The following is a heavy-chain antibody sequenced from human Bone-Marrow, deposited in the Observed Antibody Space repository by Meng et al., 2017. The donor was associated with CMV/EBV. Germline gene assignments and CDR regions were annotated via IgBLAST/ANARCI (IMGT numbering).Heavy chain of an antibody. CDR2: IIGVSNTI. D-gene: IGHD1-26*01. Sequence: GESLKISCAASGFTFSTYSLNWVRQAPGKGLEWVSYIIGVSNTISYADAVGGRFTLSRDNAKNSLYLQMNSLRVEDAAVYYCARDCSGSYCIDYWGQGTLVTVSS. J-gene: IGHJ4*02. V-gene: IGHV3-48*04. CDR1: GFTFSTYS. CDR3: ARDCSGSYCIDY.